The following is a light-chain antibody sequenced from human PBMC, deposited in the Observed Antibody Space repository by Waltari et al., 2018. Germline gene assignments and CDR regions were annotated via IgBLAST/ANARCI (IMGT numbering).Light chain of an antibody. CDR2: AAS. CDR1: QGISSY. V-gene: IGKV1-8*01. J-gene: IGKJ1*01. CDR3: QQYYSYPRT. Sequence: AIRVTQSPSSLSASTGDRVTITCRASQGISSYLAWYQQKPGKAPKLLIYAASTLQSGVPSRVSGSGSGTDFTLTISCLQSDDFATYYCQQYYSYPRTLGQGTKVEIK.